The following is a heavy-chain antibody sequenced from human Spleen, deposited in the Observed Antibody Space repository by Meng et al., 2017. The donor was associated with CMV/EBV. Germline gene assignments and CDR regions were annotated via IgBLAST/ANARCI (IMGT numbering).Heavy chain of an antibody. CDR2: ISYDGDKK. CDR1: GYTFGNYA. Sequence: GESLKISCVGPGYTFGNYAMHWVRQAPGKGLEWVAVISYDGDKKFYTDSVKGRFTISRDNSKNTLILQMNSLRTEDTAVYYCARVYYDSTNYYFSFGYWGQGTLVTVSS. J-gene: IGHJ4*02. CDR3: ARVYYDSTNYYFSFGY. D-gene: IGHD3-22*01. V-gene: IGHV3-30*04.